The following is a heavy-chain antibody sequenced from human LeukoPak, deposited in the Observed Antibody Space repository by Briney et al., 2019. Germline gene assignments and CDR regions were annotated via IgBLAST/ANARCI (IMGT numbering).Heavy chain of an antibody. CDR1: GGSVSSGTYY. Sequence: SETLSLTCTVSGGSVSSGTYYWSWIRQPPGKGLEWIGYIYYSGSTNYNPSLKSRVTISVDTSKNQFSLKLSSVTAADTAVYYCAIGIAVAGTYFDYWGQGTLVTVSS. V-gene: IGHV4-61*01. CDR2: IYYSGST. CDR3: AIGIAVAGTYFDY. J-gene: IGHJ4*02. D-gene: IGHD6-19*01.